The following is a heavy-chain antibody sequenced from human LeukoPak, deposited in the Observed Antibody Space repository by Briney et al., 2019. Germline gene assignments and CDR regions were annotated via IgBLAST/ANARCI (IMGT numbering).Heavy chain of an antibody. CDR1: GIILSNYG. D-gene: IGHD3-10*01. Sequence: GGSLSLSCAVSGIILSNYGMSWVRQAAGRGLAWVAGISVSGGGTNYADSVKGRLTISRDNPKNTLYLQMHSLRAEDTAVYFCAKRGVVVRVILVGFHKEATYFDSWGQGALVTVSS. CDR3: AKRGVVVRVILVGFHKEATYFDS. CDR2: ISVSGGGT. J-gene: IGHJ4*02. V-gene: IGHV3-23*01.